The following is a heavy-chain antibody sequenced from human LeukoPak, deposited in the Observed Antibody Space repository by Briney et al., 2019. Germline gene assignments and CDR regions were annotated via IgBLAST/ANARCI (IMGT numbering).Heavy chain of an antibody. Sequence: GGSLRLSCAASGFTFDDYAMHWVRQAPGKGLEWVSGISWNSGSIGYADSVKGRFTISRDNAKNSLYLQMNSLRAEDTALCYCAKDSVDGVFDYWGQGTLVTVSS. CDR1: GFTFDDYA. J-gene: IGHJ4*02. CDR2: ISWNSGSI. CDR3: AKDSVDGVFDY. D-gene: IGHD5-12*01. V-gene: IGHV3-9*01.